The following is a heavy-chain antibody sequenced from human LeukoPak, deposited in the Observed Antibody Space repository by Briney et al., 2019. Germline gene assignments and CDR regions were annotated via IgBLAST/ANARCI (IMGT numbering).Heavy chain of an antibody. Sequence: SVTLSLTCAVSGGSISSNKWWSWVRQPPGKGLEWIGEIYHSGSTNYNPSLKSRVTISVDKSKNLLSLKLSSVTAADSAVYYCARGYSYGFPLDFWGQGTLVTVSS. CDR2: IYHSGST. CDR3: ARGYSYGFPLDF. V-gene: IGHV4-4*02. CDR1: GGSISSNKW. D-gene: IGHD5-18*01. J-gene: IGHJ4*02.